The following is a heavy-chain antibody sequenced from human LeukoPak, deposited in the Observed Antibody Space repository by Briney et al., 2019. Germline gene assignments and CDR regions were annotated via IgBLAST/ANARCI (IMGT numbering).Heavy chain of an antibody. CDR2: IYYSGST. V-gene: IGHV4-59*08. Sequence: SETLSLTCTVSGGSIISYYWSWIRQPPGKGLEWIGYIYYSGSTNYNPSLKSRVTISVDTSKNQFSLKLSSVTAADTAVYYCARQSKANYFDYWGQGTLVTVSS. J-gene: IGHJ4*02. CDR1: GGSIISYY. D-gene: IGHD5-12*01. CDR3: ARQSKANYFDY.